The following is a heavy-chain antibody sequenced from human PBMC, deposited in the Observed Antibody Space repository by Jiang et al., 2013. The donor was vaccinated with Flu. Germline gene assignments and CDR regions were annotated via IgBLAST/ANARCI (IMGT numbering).Heavy chain of an antibody. J-gene: IGHJ6*02. V-gene: IGHV3-9*01. D-gene: IGHD2-2*01. CDR3: AKAYCSSTSCRYYYYYGMDV. CDR2: ISWNSGSI. Sequence: SGISWNSGSIGYADSVKGRFTISRDNAKNSLYPQMNSLRAEDTALYYCAKAYCSSTSCRYYYYYGMDVWGQGTTVTVSS.